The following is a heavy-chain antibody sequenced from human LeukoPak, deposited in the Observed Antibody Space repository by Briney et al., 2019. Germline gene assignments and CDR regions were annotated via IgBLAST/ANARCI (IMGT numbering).Heavy chain of an antibody. CDR1: GFTVSSNY. D-gene: IGHD3-10*01. V-gene: IGHV3-66*01. Sequence: GGSLRLSCAASGFTVSSNYMSWVRQAPGKGLEWVSVISSGDSTYYADSVKGRFTISRDNSKNTLYLQMNSLRAEDTAVYYCARDGRMVRGEGIDYWGQGTLVTVSS. CDR3: ARDGRMVRGEGIDY. CDR2: ISSGDST. J-gene: IGHJ4*02.